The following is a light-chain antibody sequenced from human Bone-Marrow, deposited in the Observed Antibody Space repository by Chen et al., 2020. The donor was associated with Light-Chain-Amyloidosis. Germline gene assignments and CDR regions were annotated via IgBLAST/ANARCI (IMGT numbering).Light chain of an antibody. V-gene: IGKV4-1*01. CDR3: QQYYDIPPWT. J-gene: IGKJ1*01. Sequence: DIVMTQSPDSLAVSLGERATINCKSSHSVLYRFNNKKHLAWHQQKPGQPPKLLIYWASTREPGVPDRFSGSGSGTNFTLTISSLQAEDVAVYYCQQYYDIPPWTFGQGTKVEIK. CDR1: HSVLYRFNNKKH. CDR2: WAS.